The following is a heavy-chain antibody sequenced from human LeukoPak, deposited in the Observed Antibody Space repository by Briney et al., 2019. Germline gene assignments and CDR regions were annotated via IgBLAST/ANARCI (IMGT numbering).Heavy chain of an antibody. J-gene: IGHJ3*02. CDR3: ASPDYGGAFDI. V-gene: IGHV1-18*01. CDR2: ISAYNGNT. D-gene: IGHD4-23*01. Sequence: ASVKVSCKASGYTFTSYDINWVRQVTGQGLEWMGWISAYNGNTKYAKKFQGRVTMTTDTSTSTVYMELRSLRSDDTAVYYCASPDYGGAFDIWGQGTMVTVSS. CDR1: GYTFTSYD.